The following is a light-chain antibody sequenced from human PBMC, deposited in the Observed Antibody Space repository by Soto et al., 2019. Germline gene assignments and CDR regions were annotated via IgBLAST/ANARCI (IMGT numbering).Light chain of an antibody. J-gene: IGKJ1*01. CDR2: DAS. Sequence: DLQMTQSPSTLSASVGDRVTITCRASQSISSWLAWYQQKPGKAPKLLIYDASSLESGVPSRFSGSGSGAEFTLTISSLQADDFATYYCQQYNSYSGTFGQGTKVEIK. CDR1: QSISSW. CDR3: QQYNSYSGT. V-gene: IGKV1-5*01.